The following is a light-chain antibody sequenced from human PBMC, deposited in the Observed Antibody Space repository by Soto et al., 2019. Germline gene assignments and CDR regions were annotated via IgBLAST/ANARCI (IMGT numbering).Light chain of an antibody. V-gene: IGKV3-20*01. CDR2: GAS. CDR1: QSVSSSY. Sequence: EIVLTQSPGTLSLSPGERATLSCRASQSVSSSYLAWYQQKPGQAPRLLIYGASSRATGIPDRFSGSGSVTDFTVTISRLEPEDFAVYYCHQYGSSPPTYGQGTKMEIK. J-gene: IGKJ1*01. CDR3: HQYGSSPPT.